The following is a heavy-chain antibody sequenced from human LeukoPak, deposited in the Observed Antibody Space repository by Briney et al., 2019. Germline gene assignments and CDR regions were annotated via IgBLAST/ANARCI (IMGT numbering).Heavy chain of an antibody. D-gene: IGHD3-3*01. J-gene: IGHJ5*02. V-gene: IGHV3-23*01. CDR2: ISGSGGST. CDR1: GFTFSTYA. CDR3: VVTGNWFDP. Sequence: PGGSLRLSCAASGFTFSTYAMTWVRQAPGKGLEWVSAISGSGGSTYYADSVKGRFTISRDNSKNTLYLQMNSLRAEDTAVYFGVVTGNWFDPWGQGTLVTVSS.